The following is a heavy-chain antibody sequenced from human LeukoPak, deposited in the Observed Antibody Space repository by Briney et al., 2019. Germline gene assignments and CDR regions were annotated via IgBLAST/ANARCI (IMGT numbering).Heavy chain of an antibody. D-gene: IGHD3-9*01. CDR1: GYTFTSYG. J-gene: IGHJ6*03. V-gene: IGHV1-18*01. CDR2: ISAYNGNT. CDR3: ARVSFTYYDILTPYYYYMDV. Sequence: ASVKVSCKASGYTFTSYGISWVRQAPGQGLEWMGWISAYNGNTNYAQKLQGRVTMTTDTSTSTAYMELRSLRSDDTAVYYCARVSFTYYDILTPYYYYMDVWGKGTTVTVSS.